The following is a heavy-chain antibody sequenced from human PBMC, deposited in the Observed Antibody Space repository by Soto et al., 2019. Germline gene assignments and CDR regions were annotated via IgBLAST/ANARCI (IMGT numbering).Heavy chain of an antibody. CDR1: GYTFTSYY. V-gene: IGHV1-46*01. D-gene: IGHD4-17*01. J-gene: IGHJ4*02. CDR3: GTTMTMPWYFDF. Sequence: QVQLVQSGAEVKKTGASVKISCKTSGYTFTSYYVHWVRQAPGQGLEWMGMVYPSGGATSYAQKFQGRVAVTADTATSTVYMDLYSLRSDDTAVYYCGTTMTMPWYFDFWGQGTLVSVST. CDR2: VYPSGGAT.